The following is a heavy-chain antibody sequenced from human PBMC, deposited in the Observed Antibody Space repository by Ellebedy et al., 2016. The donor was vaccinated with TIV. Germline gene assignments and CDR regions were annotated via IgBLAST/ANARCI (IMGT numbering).Heavy chain of an antibody. CDR1: GFTFTNYG. Sequence: GGSLRLXXAASGFTFTNYGMHWVRQAPGKGLEWVASIWHDGTNKHYTDSVKGRSTISRDNSKNTLYLQMDSLRAEDTAVYYCLGKGRISGTYGEHDFDFWGQGTMVTVST. J-gene: IGHJ3*01. CDR3: LGKGRISGTYGEHDFDF. D-gene: IGHD6-19*01. CDR2: IWHDGTNK. V-gene: IGHV3-30*02.